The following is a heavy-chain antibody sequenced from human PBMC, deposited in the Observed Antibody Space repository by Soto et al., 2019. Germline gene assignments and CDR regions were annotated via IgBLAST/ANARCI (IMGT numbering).Heavy chain of an antibody. CDR2: ISDTGVNT. J-gene: IGHJ4*02. Sequence: EVQLLESGGGVIQPGGSLRLSCAASGFSIGDYAMSWVRQAPGKGLEWVSSISDTGVNTFYADSVKGRFAIYRDKSKHTVYMQMNILRTEDTALYYCAKDGIRKDDYWGRGTLVTVAS. CDR3: AKDGIRKDDY. CDR1: GFSIGDYA. V-gene: IGHV3-23*01.